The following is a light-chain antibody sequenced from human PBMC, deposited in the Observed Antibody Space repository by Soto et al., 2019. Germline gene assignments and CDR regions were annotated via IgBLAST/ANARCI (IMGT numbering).Light chain of an antibody. CDR3: QQYNSYSRT. CDR1: QSISSW. J-gene: IGKJ1*01. CDR2: DAS. V-gene: IGKV1-5*01. Sequence: DIQMTQSPSTLSANVGDRVTITCRASQSISSWLAWYQQKPGKAPKLLIYDASSLESGVPSRFSGSGSGTEFTLTISSLQPDDFATYYCQQYNSYSRTFGQGTKVDI.